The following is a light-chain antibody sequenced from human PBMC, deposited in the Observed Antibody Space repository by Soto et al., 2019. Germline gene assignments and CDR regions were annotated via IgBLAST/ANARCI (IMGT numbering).Light chain of an antibody. CDR2: DVN. CDR1: SSDIGGYDY. Sequence: QSALTQPASVSGSPGQSITLSCTGTSSDIGGYDYVSWYQRHPGKAPKLIIYDVNNRPSGVSNRFSGSKSGNTASLTISGLQAEDEADCTSYASGSSHVVFGGGTKLTVL. CDR3: TSYASGSSHVV. J-gene: IGLJ2*01. V-gene: IGLV2-14*01.